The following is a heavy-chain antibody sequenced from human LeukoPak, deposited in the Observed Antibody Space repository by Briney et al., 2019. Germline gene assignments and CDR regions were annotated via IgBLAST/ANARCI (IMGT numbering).Heavy chain of an antibody. CDR1: GGSFSDYY. J-gene: IGHJ6*03. D-gene: IGHD6-13*01. V-gene: IGHV4-38-2*01. CDR2: IYHSGST. Sequence: SETLSLTCAVYGGSFSDYYWGWIRQPPGKGLEWIGSIYHSGSTYYNPSLKSRVTISVDTSKNQFSLKLSSVTAADTAVYYCARANWQQLAYYYYMDVWGKGTTVTVSS. CDR3: ARANWQQLAYYYYMDV.